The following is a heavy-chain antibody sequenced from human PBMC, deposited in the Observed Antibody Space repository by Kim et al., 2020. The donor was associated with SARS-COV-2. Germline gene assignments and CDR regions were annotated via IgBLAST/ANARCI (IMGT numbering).Heavy chain of an antibody. J-gene: IGHJ6*02. CDR1: GFTFSNAW. V-gene: IGHV3-15*01. CDR3: TTSARGGSYYRYYYYGMDV. CDR2: IKSKTDGGTT. D-gene: IGHD1-26*01. Sequence: GGSLRLSCAASGFTFSNAWISWVRQAPWKGLEWVGRIKSKTDGGTTDYAAPVKGRFTISRDDSKNTLYLQMNSLKTEDTAVYYCTTSARGGSYYRYYYYGMDVWGQGTTVTVSS.